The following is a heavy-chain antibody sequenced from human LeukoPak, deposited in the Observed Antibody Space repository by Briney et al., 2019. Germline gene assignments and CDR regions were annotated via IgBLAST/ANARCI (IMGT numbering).Heavy chain of an antibody. J-gene: IGHJ3*02. CDR2: IHTSGRT. Sequence: SETLSLTCTVSGGSMSTYYWSWIRQPAGKRLEWIGRIHTSGRTYYNPSLKSRVTISVDMSENQFSLRLSSVTAADTAVYYCARDQWGGDYIHDAFDIWGQGTMVTVSS. CDR1: GGSMSTYY. CDR3: ARDQWGGDYIHDAFDI. D-gene: IGHD2-21*02. V-gene: IGHV4-4*07.